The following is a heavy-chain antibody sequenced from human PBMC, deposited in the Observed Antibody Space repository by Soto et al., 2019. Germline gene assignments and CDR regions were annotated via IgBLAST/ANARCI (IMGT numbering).Heavy chain of an antibody. J-gene: IGHJ4*02. CDR2: IYYLGST. D-gene: IGHD3-10*01. CDR1: GGSMSEYF. CDR3: ARDGYDGSVSPYQDY. Sequence: PSETLSLTCSVSGGSMSEYFWSWIRQSPGKGLEWIGYIYYLGSTDYNPSLKSRVTISVDTSKRQFSLRLTSVTAADTDVYYCARDGYDGSVSPYQDYWGPGTQVTTSS. V-gene: IGHV4-59*01.